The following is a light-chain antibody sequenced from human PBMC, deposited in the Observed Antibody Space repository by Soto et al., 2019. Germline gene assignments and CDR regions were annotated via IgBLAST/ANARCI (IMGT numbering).Light chain of an antibody. CDR3: QSYDSSFWV. V-gene: IGLV1-40*01. CDR1: SSNIGAGYD. J-gene: IGLJ3*02. CDR2: GNS. Sequence: QSVLTQPPSVSGAPGQRVTISCTGSSSNIGAGYDVHWYQQLPGTAPKLLIYGNSNRPSGVPDRFSGSKSGTSASLAITGLQAEDEADYYCQSYDSSFWVFRGGTKLTVL.